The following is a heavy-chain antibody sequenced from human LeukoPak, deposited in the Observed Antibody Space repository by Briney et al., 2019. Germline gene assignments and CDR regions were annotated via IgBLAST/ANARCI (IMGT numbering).Heavy chain of an antibody. D-gene: IGHD6-6*01. CDR2: IYYSGGT. CDR1: GGSISNYY. CDR3: ARGGIKDTRSSGGNFDY. Sequence: SETLSLTCTVSGGSISNYYWSWIRQPPGKGLEWIGYIYYSGGTTYNPSLNSRATISLDTSEKQFSLKVTSVTAGDTAVYYCARGGIKDTRSSGGNFDYWGQGTLVTVSS. J-gene: IGHJ4*02. V-gene: IGHV4-59*01.